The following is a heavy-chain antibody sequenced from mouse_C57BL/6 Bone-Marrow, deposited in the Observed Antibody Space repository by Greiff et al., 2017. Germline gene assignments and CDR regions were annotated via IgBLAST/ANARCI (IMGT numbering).Heavy chain of an antibody. CDR1: GFTFSSYG. J-gene: IGHJ2*01. Sequence: DVKLVESGGDLVKPGGSLKLSCAASGFTFSSYGMSWVRQTPDKRLEWVATISSGGSYTYYPDSVKGRFTISRDNAKNTLYLQMSSLKSEDTAMYYCARHVVRAYFDYWGQGTTLTVSS. CDR3: ARHVVRAYFDY. CDR2: ISSGGSYT. V-gene: IGHV5-6*02.